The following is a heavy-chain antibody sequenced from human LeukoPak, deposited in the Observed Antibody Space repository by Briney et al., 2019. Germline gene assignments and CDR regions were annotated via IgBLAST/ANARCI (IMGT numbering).Heavy chain of an antibody. CDR3: AREALTGYVRNGMDV. J-gene: IGHJ6*02. V-gene: IGHV3-30*09. CDR2: ISYDGSNT. D-gene: IGHD5-12*01. Sequence: GGSLRLSCAASGFTFSSYVMHWVRQAPGKGLEWVAVISYDGSNTYYADSAKGRLAMSRDNSKNTLYLQMSSLRSEDTAVYYCAREALTGYVRNGMDVWGQGTTVIVSS. CDR1: GFTFSSYV.